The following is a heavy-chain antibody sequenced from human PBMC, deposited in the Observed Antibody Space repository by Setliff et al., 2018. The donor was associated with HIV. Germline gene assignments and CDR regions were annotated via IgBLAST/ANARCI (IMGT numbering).Heavy chain of an antibody. V-gene: IGHV4-34*01. D-gene: IGHD3-10*01. Sequence: PSETLSLTCAVYGGSFSGYYWSWIRQPPGKGLEWLGEINHSGSTNYNPSLKSRVTISVDTSKNQFSLKLYSVTAADTAVYYCARRGIWFGLNELSGRHWFDPWGQGTLVTVSS. CDR3: ARRGIWFGLNELSGRHWFDP. CDR2: INHSGST. CDR1: GGSFSGYY. J-gene: IGHJ5*02.